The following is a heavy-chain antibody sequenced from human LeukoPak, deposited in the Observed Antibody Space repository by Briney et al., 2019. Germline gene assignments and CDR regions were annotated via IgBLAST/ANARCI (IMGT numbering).Heavy chain of an antibody. V-gene: IGHV3-23*01. J-gene: IGHJ6*02. CDR3: ANHGYCSSTSCYKGPYGYYYYGMDV. CDR1: GFTFSSYA. CDR2: ISGSGGST. D-gene: IGHD2-2*02. Sequence: PGGSLRLSCAASGFTFSSYAMSWVRQAPGKGLEWVSAISGSGGSTYYADSVKGRFTISRDNSKNTLYLQMNSLRAEDTAVYYCANHGYCSSTSCYKGPYGYYYYGMDVWGQGTTVTVSS.